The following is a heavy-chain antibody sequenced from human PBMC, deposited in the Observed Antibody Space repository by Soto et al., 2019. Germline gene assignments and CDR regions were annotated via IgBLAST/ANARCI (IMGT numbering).Heavy chain of an antibody. CDR3: AKGDPLTAAGPFYDSMDV. V-gene: IGHV3-43*01. CDR2: ISWDGGST. Sequence: GGSLRLSCAASGFTFDDYTMHWVRQAPGKGLEWVSLISWDGGSTYYADSVKGRFTISRDNSKNSLYLQMNSLRTEETAVYYCAKGDPLTAAGPFYDSMDVWGQGTTVTVSS. D-gene: IGHD6-13*01. J-gene: IGHJ6*02. CDR1: GFTFDDYT.